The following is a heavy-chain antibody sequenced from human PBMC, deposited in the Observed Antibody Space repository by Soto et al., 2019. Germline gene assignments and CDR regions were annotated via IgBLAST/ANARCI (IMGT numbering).Heavy chain of an antibody. CDR3: VKDGYCTSTGCPGYYGMDV. CDR1: GFIFSTFA. CDR2: ISSNGGSP. Sequence: WGSLRLSCSASGFIFSTFAMRWFRQSPGKGLEYVSAISSNGGSPYYAESVKGRFTISRDNSKNTLSLQMRSLRAEDTAAYYCVKDGYCTSTGCPGYYGMDVWGQGTTVTVSS. V-gene: IGHV3-64D*06. D-gene: IGHD2-2*03. J-gene: IGHJ6*02.